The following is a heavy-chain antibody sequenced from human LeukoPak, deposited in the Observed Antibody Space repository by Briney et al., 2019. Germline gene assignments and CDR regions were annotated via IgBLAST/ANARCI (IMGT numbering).Heavy chain of an antibody. D-gene: IGHD6-13*01. CDR3: AKLVSSSADY. CDR1: GFTFSDYY. J-gene: IGHJ4*02. CDR2: IYYSGST. Sequence: GSLRLSCAASGFTFSDYYMSWIRQPPGKGLEWIGSIYYSGSTYYNPSLKSRVTISVDTSKNQFSLKLSSVTAADTAVYYCAKLVSSSADYWGQGTLVTVSS. V-gene: IGHV4-59*05.